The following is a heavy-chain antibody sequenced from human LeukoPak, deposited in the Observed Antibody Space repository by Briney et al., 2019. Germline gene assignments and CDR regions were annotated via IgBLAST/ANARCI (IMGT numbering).Heavy chain of an antibody. CDR3: ARDTYYYDSSGYTHYYMDV. D-gene: IGHD3-22*01. J-gene: IGHJ6*03. CDR2: IYSGGST. CDR1: GFTFSSYS. Sequence: GGSLRLSCAASGFTFSSYSMNWVRQAPGKGLEWVSVIYSGGSTYYADSVKGRFTISRDNSKNTLYLQMNSLRAEDTAVYYCARDTYYYDSSGYTHYYMDVWGKGTTVTISS. V-gene: IGHV3-66*01.